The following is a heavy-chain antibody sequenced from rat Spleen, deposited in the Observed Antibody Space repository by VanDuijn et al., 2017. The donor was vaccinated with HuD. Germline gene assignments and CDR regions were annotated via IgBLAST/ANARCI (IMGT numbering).Heavy chain of an antibody. J-gene: IGHJ3*01. CDR2: ISYEGSSI. V-gene: IGHV5-22*01. CDR3: ARHGVPGYNWGWFAY. Sequence: EVQLVESGGGLEQPGRSLKLSCAPSGFTFSIYGLAWVRQAPTKGLEWVASISYEGSSIYYGDSVKGRFTISRDNAKRTLYLQMNSLRSEDTATYYCARHGVPGYNWGWFAYWGQGTLVTVSS. D-gene: IGHD1-4*01. CDR1: GFTFSIYG.